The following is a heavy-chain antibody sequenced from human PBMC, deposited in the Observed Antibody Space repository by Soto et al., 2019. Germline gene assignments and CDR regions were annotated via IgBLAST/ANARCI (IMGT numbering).Heavy chain of an antibody. CDR2: ISDTGGRT. D-gene: IGHD3-22*01. CDR1: GVNCSSYA. CDR3: AVGRHKTSGSNTWFDP. Sequence: GGALRLSCEASGVNCSSYAMNWVRQAPGKGLEWVSTISDTGGRTFYAGSVKGRFAISRDNSKNTLYLQMHSLRADDSAIYFCAVGRHKTSGSNTWFDPWGRGTLVTVSS. J-gene: IGHJ5*02. V-gene: IGHV3-23*01.